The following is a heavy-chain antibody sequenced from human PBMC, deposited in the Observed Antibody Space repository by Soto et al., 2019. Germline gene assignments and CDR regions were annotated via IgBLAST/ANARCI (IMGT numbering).Heavy chain of an antibody. J-gene: IGHJ4*02. D-gene: IGHD4-17*01. CDR1: GYTFTNYG. CDR2: ISGYNGNT. V-gene: IGHV1-18*01. Sequence: QVQLVQSGAEVKKPGASVKVSCKASGYTFTNYGINWVRQAPGQGLEWMGWISGYNGNTNYAQKLQGRVTMTTDTSTSKAYMELRSLRSDDTAVYYCARLRLRITVTPNSLTYFDYWGQGTLVTVSS. CDR3: ARLRLRITVTPNSLTYFDY.